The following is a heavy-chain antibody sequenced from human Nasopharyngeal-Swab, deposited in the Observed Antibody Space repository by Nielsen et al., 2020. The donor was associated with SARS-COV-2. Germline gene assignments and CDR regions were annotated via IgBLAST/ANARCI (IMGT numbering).Heavy chain of an antibody. CDR2: ISGSGDTT. Sequence: GESLKISCAASGFAYNNYAMNWVRQAPGKGLEWVSVISGSGDTTYYADSVKGRFTISRDNAKNTLYLQMNSLTAEDTAVYFCAKGRTRILVTGTLFDYWGQGTLVTVSS. D-gene: IGHD6-19*01. V-gene: IGHV3-23*01. CDR1: GFAYNNYA. J-gene: IGHJ4*02. CDR3: AKGRTRILVTGTLFDY.